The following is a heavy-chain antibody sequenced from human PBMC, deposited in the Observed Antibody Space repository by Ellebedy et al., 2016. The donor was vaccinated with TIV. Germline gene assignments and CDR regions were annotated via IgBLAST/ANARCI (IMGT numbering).Heavy chain of an antibody. CDR3: AREVSQYGMDV. CDR2: INPNNGDT. V-gene: IGHV1-2*05. J-gene: IGHJ6*02. Sequence: AASVKVSCKASGYIFTGYYMHWVRQAPGQGLEWMGRINPNNGDTNYAQKFQGRVTLNRDTSINTAYMELSSLRSDDTVVVYCAREVSQYGMDVWGQGTTVTVSS. D-gene: IGHD2-8*01. CDR1: GYIFTGYY.